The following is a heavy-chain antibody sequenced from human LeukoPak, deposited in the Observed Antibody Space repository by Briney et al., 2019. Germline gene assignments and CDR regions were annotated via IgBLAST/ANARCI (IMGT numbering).Heavy chain of an antibody. CDR1: GFTFSSYW. D-gene: IGHD1-26*01. CDR3: ARDREWELPADAFDI. Sequence: PGXXLRLSCAASGFTFSSYWMSWVRQAPGKGLEWVANIKQDGSEKYYVDSVKGRFTISRDNAKNSLYLQMNSLRAGDTAVYYCARDREWELPADAFDIWGQGTMVTVSS. V-gene: IGHV3-7*01. J-gene: IGHJ3*02. CDR2: IKQDGSEK.